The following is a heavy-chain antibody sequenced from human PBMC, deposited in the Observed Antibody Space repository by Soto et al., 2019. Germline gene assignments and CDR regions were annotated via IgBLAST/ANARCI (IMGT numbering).Heavy chain of an antibody. CDR3: ARDLRGSPDY. V-gene: IGHV3-74*01. Sequence: PGGSLRLSCATSGFTFSTYWFNWVRQAPGKGLVWVSLINPDGSTTTYADSVKGRFTISRDNAKNTVYLQMNSLRVEDTAHYYCARDLRGSPDYWGQGTLVTVSS. CDR2: INPDGSTT. CDR1: GFTFSTYW. J-gene: IGHJ4*02. D-gene: IGHD1-26*01.